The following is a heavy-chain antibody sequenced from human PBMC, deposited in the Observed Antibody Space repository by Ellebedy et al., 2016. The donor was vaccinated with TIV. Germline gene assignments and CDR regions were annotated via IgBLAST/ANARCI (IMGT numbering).Heavy chain of an antibody. J-gene: IGHJ4*02. CDR1: GYAFGVHY. D-gene: IGHD1-26*01. CDR2: INPNSGTT. Sequence: AASVKVSCKASGYAFGVHYLHWVRQAPGQGPEWMGWINPNSGTTNLRQRFQGRLTLTTDTTVNTVYMEMNRLEFDETAVYFCSRAARGAFAFWGQGVLVTVSS. CDR3: SRAARGAFAF. V-gene: IGHV1-2*02.